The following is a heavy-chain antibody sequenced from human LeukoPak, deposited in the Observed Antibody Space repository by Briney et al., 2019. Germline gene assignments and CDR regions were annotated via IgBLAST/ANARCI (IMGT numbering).Heavy chain of an antibody. CDR1: GFTFSSYG. V-gene: IGHV3-33*01. D-gene: IGHD4-17*01. Sequence: PGGSXRLSCAASGFTFSSYGMHWVRQXPGKGLEWVAIIWYDGSDKYYAQSVKGRFTISRDNSKNTLYLQMNSLGAEDTAVYFCATLGTTVTTNDYWGQGTLVTVSS. J-gene: IGHJ4*02. CDR2: IWYDGSDK. CDR3: ATLGTTVTTNDY.